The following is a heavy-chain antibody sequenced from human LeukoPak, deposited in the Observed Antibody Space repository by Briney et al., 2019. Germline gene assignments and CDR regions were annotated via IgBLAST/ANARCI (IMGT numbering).Heavy chain of an antibody. CDR3: ATDQRYAFDY. CDR2: IRTTAEGAKYA. V-gene: IGHV3-48*02. Sequence: PGGSLRLSCATSGFCFTDYLMNWVRQAPGKGLEWISNIRTTAEGAKYAYYADSVKGRVTISRDDGKNTLYLHMNSLRDDDTAVYYCATDQRYAFDYWGQGILVTVSS. CDR1: GFCFTDYL. D-gene: IGHD3-9*01. J-gene: IGHJ4*02.